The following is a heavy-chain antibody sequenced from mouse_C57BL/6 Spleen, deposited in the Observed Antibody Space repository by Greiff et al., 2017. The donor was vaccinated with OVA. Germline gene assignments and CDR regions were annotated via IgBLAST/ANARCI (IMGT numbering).Heavy chain of an antibody. CDR3: ARGNDGFDY. V-gene: IGHV1-26*01. Sequence: EVQLQQSGPELVKPGASVKISCKASGYTFTDYYMNWVKQSHGKSLEWIGDINPNNGGTSYNQKFKGKATLTVDKSSSTAYMELRSLTSEDSAVYYCARGNDGFDYWGQGTTLTVSS. CDR1: GYTFTDYY. J-gene: IGHJ2*01. D-gene: IGHD2-3*01. CDR2: INPNNGGT.